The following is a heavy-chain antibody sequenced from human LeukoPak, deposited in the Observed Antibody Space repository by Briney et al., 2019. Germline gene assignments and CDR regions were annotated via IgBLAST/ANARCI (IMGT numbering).Heavy chain of an antibody. CDR2: IGSSSSYI. CDR3: ARVHCSSTSCYAFDI. J-gene: IGHJ3*02. CDR1: GFSFSSYS. Sequence: GGSLRLSCAASGFSFSSYSMNWVRQAPGKGLEWVSSIGSSSSYIYYADSVKGRFTISRDNAKNSLYLQMNSLRAEDTAVYYCARVHCSSTSCYAFDIWGQGTMVTVSS. V-gene: IGHV3-21*01. D-gene: IGHD2-2*01.